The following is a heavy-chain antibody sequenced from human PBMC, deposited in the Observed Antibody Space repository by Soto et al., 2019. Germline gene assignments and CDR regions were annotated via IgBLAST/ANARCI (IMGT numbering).Heavy chain of an antibody. D-gene: IGHD5-18*01. V-gene: IGHV1-69*06. CDR3: ARGVSSIQLWSDYYYYGMDV. CDR2: IIPIFGTA. J-gene: IGHJ6*02. Sequence: SVKVSCTASGYTFTSYGISWVRQAPGQGLEWMGGIIPIFGTANYAQKFQGRVTITADKSTSTAYMELSSLRSEDTAVYYCARGVSSIQLWSDYYYYGMDVWGQGTTVTVSS. CDR1: GYTFTSYG.